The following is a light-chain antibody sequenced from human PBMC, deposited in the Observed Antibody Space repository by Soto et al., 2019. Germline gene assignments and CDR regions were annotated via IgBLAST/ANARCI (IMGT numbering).Light chain of an antibody. Sequence: QSALPQPPSASGSPGQSVTISCTGTSSDLGAYNYVSWYQQHPGKAPKLMIYEVTKRPSGVPDRFSGSKSDNTASLTVSGLQAEDEADYYCSSFAGTKGVFGTGTKLTVL. J-gene: IGLJ1*01. CDR3: SSFAGTKGV. CDR1: SSDLGAYNY. CDR2: EVT. V-gene: IGLV2-8*01.